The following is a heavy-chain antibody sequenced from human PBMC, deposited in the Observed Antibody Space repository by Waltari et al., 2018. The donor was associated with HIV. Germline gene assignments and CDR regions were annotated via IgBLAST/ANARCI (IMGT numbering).Heavy chain of an antibody. CDR3: ATDAIVVVPAAISRTYGMDV. CDR1: GYTLTDLS. CDR2: FDPEDGET. V-gene: IGHV1-24*01. Sequence: QVQLVQSGAEVKKPGASVKVSCKVSGYTLTDLSMHLVRQPPGKGLEWMGGFDPEDGETIYAQKFQGRVTMTEDTSTDTAYMELSSLRSEDTAVYYCATDAIVVVPAAISRTYGMDVWGQGTTVTVSS. D-gene: IGHD2-2*02. J-gene: IGHJ6*02.